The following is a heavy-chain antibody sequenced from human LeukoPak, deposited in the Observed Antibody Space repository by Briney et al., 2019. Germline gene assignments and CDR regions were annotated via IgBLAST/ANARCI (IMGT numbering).Heavy chain of an antibody. D-gene: IGHD3-3*01. J-gene: IGHJ3*02. Sequence: SETLSLTCTVSGGSFSSSNYYWDWIRQPPGKGLEWIGNMQYSGSPYYNPSLKSRVTISVDTSKNQFSLKLSSVTAADTAVYYCARHNSAMFGGEDAFDTWGQGRLVTVSS. CDR1: GGSFSSSNYY. CDR2: MQYSGSP. V-gene: IGHV4-39*01. CDR3: ARHNSAMFGGEDAFDT.